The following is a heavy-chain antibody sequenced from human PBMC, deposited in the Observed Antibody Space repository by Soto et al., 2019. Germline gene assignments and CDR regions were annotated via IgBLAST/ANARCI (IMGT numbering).Heavy chain of an antibody. CDR2: ISGSGGST. J-gene: IGHJ3*02. Sequence: GWSLRLSCASSVFTFISYAMSWVRQAPGKGLEWVSAISGSGGSTYYADSVKGRFTISRDNSKNTLYLQMNSLRAEDTAVYYCAKDPNRITIFGVVMLSAFDIWGQGTMVTVSS. V-gene: IGHV3-23*01. CDR3: AKDPNRITIFGVVMLSAFDI. CDR1: VFTFISYA. D-gene: IGHD3-3*01.